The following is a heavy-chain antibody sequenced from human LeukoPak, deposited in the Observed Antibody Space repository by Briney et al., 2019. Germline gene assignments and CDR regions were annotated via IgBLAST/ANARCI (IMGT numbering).Heavy chain of an antibody. V-gene: IGHV3-23*01. CDR3: AKEVSVAESKRLDY. J-gene: IGHJ4*02. Sequence: GGSLRLSCAASGFTFSSYVMSWVRQAPGKGLEWVSAVSTSGGSTYYADSVKGRFTISRDSSKNTLYLQMNSLRGEDTAVYYCAKEVSVAESKRLDYWGQGTVVTVSS. D-gene: IGHD6-19*01. CDR1: GFTFSSYV. CDR2: VSTSGGST.